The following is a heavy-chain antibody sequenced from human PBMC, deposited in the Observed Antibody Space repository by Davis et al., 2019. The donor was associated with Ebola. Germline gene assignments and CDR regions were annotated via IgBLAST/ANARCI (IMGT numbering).Heavy chain of an antibody. V-gene: IGHV4-4*02. CDR2: IYHSGST. D-gene: IGHD3-22*01. CDR3: ARALYYYDSGGYLGY. J-gene: IGHJ4*02. CDR1: GGSISSSNW. Sequence: SETLSLTCAVSGGSISSSNWWSWVRQPPGKGLEWIGEIYHSGSTNYNPSLKSRVTISVDTSKNQFSLKLSSVTAADTAVYYCARALYYYDSGGYLGYWGQGTLVTVSS.